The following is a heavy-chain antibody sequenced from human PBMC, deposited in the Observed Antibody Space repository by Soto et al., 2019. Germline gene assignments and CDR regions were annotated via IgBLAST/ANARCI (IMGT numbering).Heavy chain of an antibody. D-gene: IGHD5-18*01. CDR1: GFTVSSNY. CDR2: IYSGGST. V-gene: IGHV3-53*01. J-gene: IGHJ6*02. Sequence: GGSLRLSCAASGFTVSSNYMSWVRQAPGKGLEWVSVIYSGGSTYYADSVKGRFTISRDNSKNTLYLQMNSLRAEDTAVYYCARAKGYSYGYYYYGMDVWGQGTTVNVS. CDR3: ARAKGYSYGYYYYGMDV.